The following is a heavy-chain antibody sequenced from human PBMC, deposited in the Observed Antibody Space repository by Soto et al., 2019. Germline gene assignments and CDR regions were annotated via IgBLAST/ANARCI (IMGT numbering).Heavy chain of an antibody. CDR3: ARGSIMITFGGVIVPAYFDY. Sequence: GASVKVSCKASGYTFTSYGISWVRQAPGQGLEWMGWISAYNGNTNYAQKLQGRVTMTTDTSTSTAYMELRSLRSDDTAVYYCARGSIMITFGGVIVPAYFDYWGQGTLVTVSS. J-gene: IGHJ4*02. CDR2: ISAYNGNT. CDR1: GYTFTSYG. D-gene: IGHD3-16*02. V-gene: IGHV1-18*01.